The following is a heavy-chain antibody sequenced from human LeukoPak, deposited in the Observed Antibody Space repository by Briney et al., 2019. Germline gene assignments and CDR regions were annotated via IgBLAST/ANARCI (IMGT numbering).Heavy chain of an antibody. Sequence: GGSLRLSCAASGFTFSDYWMHWVRQAPGKGLVWVSRIKSDGSTTNYADSVKGRFTISRDNAKNTLDLQMNSLRAEDSAVYYCARGTTVTTQADYWGQGTLVTVSS. CDR3: ARGTTVTTQADY. CDR2: IKSDGSTT. CDR1: GFTFSDYW. V-gene: IGHV3-74*01. J-gene: IGHJ4*02. D-gene: IGHD4-17*01.